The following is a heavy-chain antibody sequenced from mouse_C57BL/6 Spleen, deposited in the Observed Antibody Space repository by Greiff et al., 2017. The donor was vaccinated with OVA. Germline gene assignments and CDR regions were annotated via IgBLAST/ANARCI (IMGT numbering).Heavy chain of an antibody. CDR1: GYTFTDYY. V-gene: IGHV1-19*01. CDR3: ARAGRITTVVENYAMDY. CDR2: INPYNGGT. J-gene: IGHJ4*01. Sequence: EVQLQQSGPVLVKPGASVKMSCKASGYTFTDYYMNWVKQSHGKSLEWIGVINPYNGGTSYNQKFKGKATLTVDKSSSTAYMELNSLTSEDSAVYYCARAGRITTVVENYAMDYWGQGTSVTVSS. D-gene: IGHD1-1*01.